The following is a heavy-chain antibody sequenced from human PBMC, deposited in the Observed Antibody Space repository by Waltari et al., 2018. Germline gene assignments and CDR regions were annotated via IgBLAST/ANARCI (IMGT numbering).Heavy chain of an antibody. V-gene: IGHV3-23*01. CDR2: ISGSGGRT. CDR1: GFTFSSYA. D-gene: IGHD3-3*01. J-gene: IGHJ4*02. CDR3: AKEGTYYDFWSGYSYYFDY. Sequence: EVQLLASGGGLVQPGGSLRLSCAASGFTFSSYAMSWVPPAPGNGLEWVSAISGSGGRTYYADSVKGRFTISRDNSKNTLYLQMNSLRAEDTAVYYCAKEGTYYDFWSGYSYYFDYWGQGTLVTVSS.